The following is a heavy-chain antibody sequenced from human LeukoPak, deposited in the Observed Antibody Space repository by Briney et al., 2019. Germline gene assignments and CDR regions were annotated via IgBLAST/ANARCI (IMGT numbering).Heavy chain of an antibody. CDR2: INNGGGVI. D-gene: IGHD2-15*01. Sequence: GGSLRLSCAASRLKISDYSMSWIRQSPGKGLEWVSSINNGGGVIQYANSVKGRFTISRDNSKNIPYLQMNSLRAEDTAVYYCALPAGYYGPTLGSGCWGQGSLVTVSS. V-gene: IGHV3-11*01. CDR1: RLKISDYS. CDR3: ALPAGYYGPTLGSGC. J-gene: IGHJ4*02.